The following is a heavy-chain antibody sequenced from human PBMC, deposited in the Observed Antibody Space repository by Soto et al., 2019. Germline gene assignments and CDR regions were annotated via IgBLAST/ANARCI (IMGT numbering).Heavy chain of an antibody. D-gene: IGHD3-10*01. Sequence: PGGSLRLSCAASGFTFDDYAMHWVRQAPGKGLEWVSGISWNSGSIGYADSVKGRFTISRDNAKNSLYLQMNSLRAEDTALYYCAKGGDPYYYGSGCYFADYYYYYMYVRGKGTTVPVS. CDR3: AKGGDPYYYGSGCYFADYYYYYMYV. CDR2: ISWNSGSI. V-gene: IGHV3-9*01. CDR1: GFTFDDYA. J-gene: IGHJ6*03.